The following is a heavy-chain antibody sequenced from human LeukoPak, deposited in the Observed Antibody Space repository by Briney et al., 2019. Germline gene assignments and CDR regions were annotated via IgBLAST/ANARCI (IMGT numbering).Heavy chain of an antibody. D-gene: IGHD5-24*01. CDR2: ISGSGGST. J-gene: IGHJ4*02. CDR3: AKAVEMATKSSTAGFDY. V-gene: IGHV3-23*01. CDR1: GFTFSNYA. Sequence: GGSLRLSCAASGFTFSNYAMSWVRQAPGKGLEWVSAISGSGGSTYYADSVKGRFTISRDNSKNTLYLQMNSLRAEDTAVYYCAKAVEMATKSSTAGFDYWGQGTLVTVSS.